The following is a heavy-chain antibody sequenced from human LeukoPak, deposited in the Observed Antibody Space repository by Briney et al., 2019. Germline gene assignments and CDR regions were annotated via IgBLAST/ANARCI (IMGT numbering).Heavy chain of an antibody. CDR1: GFTFTIYG. Sequence: GGSLRLSCVASGFTFTIYGIHWVRQAPGQGLEWGAVIWYDGSNKYYADSVKGRFTISRDNSKNTLYLQMNSLRAEDTAVYYCATDRLLWFGELIPTAYGMDVWGQGTTVTVSS. V-gene: IGHV3-33*01. D-gene: IGHD3-10*01. CDR3: ATDRLLWFGELIPTAYGMDV. J-gene: IGHJ6*02. CDR2: IWYDGSNK.